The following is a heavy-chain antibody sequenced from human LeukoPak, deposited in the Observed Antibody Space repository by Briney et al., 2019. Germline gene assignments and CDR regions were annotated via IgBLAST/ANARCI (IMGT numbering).Heavy chain of an antibody. CDR1: GFTFSNYA. Sequence: PGGSLRLSCAASGFTFSNYAVNWVRQAPGKGLEWASTITGSGGSTFYADSVKGRFTISRDNSMDTLYLQMSSLRAEDTAVYYCAKDRGRYYDSSGYYWGYYFDSWGQGILVTVST. V-gene: IGHV3-23*01. CDR3: AKDRGRYYDSSGYYWGYYFDS. J-gene: IGHJ4*02. CDR2: ITGSGGST. D-gene: IGHD3-22*01.